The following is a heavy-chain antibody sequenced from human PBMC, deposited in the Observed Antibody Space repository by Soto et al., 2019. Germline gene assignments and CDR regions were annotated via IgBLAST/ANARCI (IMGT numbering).Heavy chain of an antibody. Sequence: QVQLVQSGAEVKKPGASVKVSCKASGYTFTSYDINWVRQATGQGLEWMGWMNPNSGNTGYAQKFPGXVXXXRXPSISTAYMELSSLRSEDTAVYYCAREHSSSWRFDYWGQGTLVTVSS. D-gene: IGHD6-13*01. J-gene: IGHJ4*02. CDR2: MNPNSGNT. CDR1: GYTFTSYD. CDR3: AREHSSSWRFDY. V-gene: IGHV1-8*01.